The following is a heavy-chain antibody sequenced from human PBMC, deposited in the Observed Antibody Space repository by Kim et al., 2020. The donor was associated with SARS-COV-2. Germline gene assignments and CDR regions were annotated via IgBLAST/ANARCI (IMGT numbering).Heavy chain of an antibody. J-gene: IGHJ4*02. Sequence: SVKVSCKASGGTFSSYAISWVRQAPGQGLEWMGGIIPIFGTANYARKFQGRVTITADESTSTAYMELSSLRSEDTAVYYCARATYYYDSSGYLTFDYWGQGTLVTVSS. CDR1: GGTFSSYA. CDR2: IIPIFGTA. CDR3: ARATYYYDSSGYLTFDY. D-gene: IGHD3-22*01. V-gene: IGHV1-69*13.